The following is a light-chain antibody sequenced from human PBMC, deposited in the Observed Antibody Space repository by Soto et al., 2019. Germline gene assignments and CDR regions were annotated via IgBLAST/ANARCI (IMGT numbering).Light chain of an antibody. J-gene: IGKJ1*01. Sequence: DIQVTQSPSSVSSSVGDVCTITCRASQDISHYLAWYQQKPGKAPKLLIYGASSLQSGVPSRFSGSGSGTDFTLTISSLQPEDFATFYCQQAYTFPRTFGQGTKVDIK. V-gene: IGKV1D-12*01. CDR1: QDISHY. CDR3: QQAYTFPRT. CDR2: GAS.